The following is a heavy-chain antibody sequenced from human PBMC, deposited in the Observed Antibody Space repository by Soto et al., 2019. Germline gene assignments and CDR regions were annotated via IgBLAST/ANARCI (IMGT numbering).Heavy chain of an antibody. CDR1: GGTFSSYA. CDR3: ARNGQKEEYSSYFDY. V-gene: IGHV1-69*01. D-gene: IGHD6-6*01. Sequence: QVQLVQSGAEVKKPGSSVKVSCKASGGTFSSYAISWVRQAPGQGLEWMGGINPIFGTANYAQKFQGRVTITADESTSTAYMELSSLRSEDTAVYYCARNGQKEEYSSYFDYWGQGTLVTVSS. CDR2: INPIFGTA. J-gene: IGHJ4*02.